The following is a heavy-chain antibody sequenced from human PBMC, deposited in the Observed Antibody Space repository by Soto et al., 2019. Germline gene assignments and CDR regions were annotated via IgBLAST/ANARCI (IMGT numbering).Heavy chain of an antibody. D-gene: IGHD3-22*01. CDR2: ISAYNGNT. CDR3: ARDYDHASSGYYSRNFAY. V-gene: IGHV1-18*01. Sequence: QVQLVQSGAEVKKPGASVKVSCKASGYTFTSYGISWVRQAPGQGLEWMGWISAYNGNTNYAQKLQGRVTMTTDTSTSTAYMALRSLGSDDTAVYYCARDYDHASSGYYSRNFAYWGQGTLVTVSS. CDR1: GYTFTSYG. J-gene: IGHJ4*02.